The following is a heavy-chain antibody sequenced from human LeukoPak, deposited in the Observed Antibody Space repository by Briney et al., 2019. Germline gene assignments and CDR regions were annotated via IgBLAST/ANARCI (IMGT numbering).Heavy chain of an antibody. D-gene: IGHD3-3*01. CDR1: GGSISSGGYY. CDR2: IYHSGST. J-gene: IGHJ3*02. Sequence: SQTLFLTCTVSGGSISSGGYYWSWIRQPPGKGLEWIGYIYHSGSTYYNPSLKSRVTISVDRSKNQFSLKLSSVTAADTAVYYCARDTTIFGVVNGFDIWGQGTMVTVSS. CDR3: ARDTTIFGVVNGFDI. V-gene: IGHV4-30-2*01.